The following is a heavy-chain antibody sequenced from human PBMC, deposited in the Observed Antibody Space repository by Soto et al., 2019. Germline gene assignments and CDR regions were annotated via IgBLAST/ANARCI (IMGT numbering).Heavy chain of an antibody. D-gene: IGHD6-13*01. CDR2: IKEDGTEK. J-gene: IGHJ4*02. V-gene: IGHV3-7*01. Sequence: GGSLRLSCVASGFSFRSYWMTWVRQAPGQGLEWVANIKEDGTEKYYVDSVEGRFTISRDNAKNSLFLQMNSLRAEDTAVYFCARMGSSSSSFWGQGTLVTVSS. CDR1: GFSFRSYW. CDR3: ARMGSSSSSF.